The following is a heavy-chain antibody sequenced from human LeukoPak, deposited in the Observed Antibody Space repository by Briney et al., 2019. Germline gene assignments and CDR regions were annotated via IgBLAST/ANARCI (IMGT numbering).Heavy chain of an antibody. CDR1: GFSFSGHW. J-gene: IGHJ4*02. V-gene: IGHV3-74*01. CDR2: ISPTGSTT. D-gene: IGHD3-3*01. Sequence: GGSLRLSCTASGFSFSGHWMHWARQLPGKGLVWVSRISPTGSTTSYADSVKGRFTVSRDNAKNTLYLQVNNLRAEDTAVYYCAILSGLTYYDFWSGYGHPDYWGQGTLVTVSS. CDR3: AILSGLTYYDFWSGYGHPDY.